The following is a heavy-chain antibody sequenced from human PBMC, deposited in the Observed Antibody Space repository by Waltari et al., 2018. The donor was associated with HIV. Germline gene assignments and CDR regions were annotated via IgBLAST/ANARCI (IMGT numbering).Heavy chain of an antibody. CDR3: ARLLGVAAAGFDY. D-gene: IGHD6-13*01. Sequence: EVQLVESGGGLVKPGGSVRLSCSASGFTFSGYSLNWVRQAPGKGLEWVSSISSTSNYIYYTESVRGRFTISRDNAKNSLYLQMNSLRVEDTAVYYCARLLGVAAAGFDYWGQGTPVTVSS. CDR2: ISSTSNYI. J-gene: IGHJ4*02. V-gene: IGHV3-21*01. CDR1: GFTFSGYS.